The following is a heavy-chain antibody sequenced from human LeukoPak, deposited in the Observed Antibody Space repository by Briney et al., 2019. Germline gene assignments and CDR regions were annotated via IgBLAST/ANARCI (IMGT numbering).Heavy chain of an antibody. CDR1: GYIFTSYW. D-gene: IGHD3-22*01. J-gene: IGHJ4*02. V-gene: IGHV5-51*01. Sequence: GASLQISCKGSGYIFTSYWIGWVRQLPGKGLEWMGIIYPGDSDTRYSPSFQGQVTISADKSISTAYLQWSSLKASDTAMYYCARPFMNYYDSSGYPGDYWGQGTLVTVSS. CDR3: ARPFMNYYDSSGYPGDY. CDR2: IYPGDSDT.